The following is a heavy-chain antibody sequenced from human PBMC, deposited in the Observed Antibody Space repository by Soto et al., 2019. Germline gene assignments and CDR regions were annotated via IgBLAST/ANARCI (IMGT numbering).Heavy chain of an antibody. CDR2: MYYSGST. V-gene: IGHV4-4*02. D-gene: IGHD6-6*01. CDR3: ASLIAANSN. J-gene: IGHJ4*02. CDR1: GGSISSSSW. Sequence: QVQLQESGPGLVKPSGTLSLTCAVSGGSISSSSWWSWVRQSPGKGLEWIGDMYYSGSTNYNPSLKSLVTISVDKSKNQFSLNLSSVTAADTAVYYCASLIAANSNWGQGTLVTVSS.